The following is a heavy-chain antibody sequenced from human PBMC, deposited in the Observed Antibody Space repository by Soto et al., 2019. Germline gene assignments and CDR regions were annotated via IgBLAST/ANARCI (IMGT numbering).Heavy chain of an antibody. V-gene: IGHV4-34*01. D-gene: IGHD1-1*01. CDR2: INHSGST. Sequence: SETLSLTCAVYGGSFSGYYWSWIRQPPGKGLEWIGEINHSGSTNYNPSLKSRVTISVDTSKNQFSLKLSSVTAAGTAVYYCARGIDWNDFFDYWGQGTLVTVSS. CDR1: GGSFSGYY. CDR3: ARGIDWNDFFDY. J-gene: IGHJ4*02.